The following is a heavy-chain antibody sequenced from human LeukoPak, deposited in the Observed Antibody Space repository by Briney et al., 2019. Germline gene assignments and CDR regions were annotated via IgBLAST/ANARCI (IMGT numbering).Heavy chain of an antibody. CDR1: GFTFSSYA. D-gene: IGHD5-18*01. Sequence: PGGSLRLSCAASGFTFSSYAMSWVRQAPGKGLEWVSAISGSGGSTYYADSVKGRFTISRDNAKNSLYLQMNSLRAEDTAVYYCARDRGYSYDNDAFDIWGQGTMVTVSS. J-gene: IGHJ3*02. CDR3: ARDRGYSYDNDAFDI. CDR2: ISGSGGST. V-gene: IGHV3-23*01.